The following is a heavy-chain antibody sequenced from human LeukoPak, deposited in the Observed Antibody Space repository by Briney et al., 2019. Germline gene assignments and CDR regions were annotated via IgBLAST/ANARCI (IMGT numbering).Heavy chain of an antibody. Sequence: GGSLRLSCAASGFTFSSYGMHWVRQAPGKGLEWVAVISYDGSNKYYADSVKGRFTISRDNSKNALYLQMNSLRAEDTAVYYCAKDDDFWSGYSPVQSPFDIWGQGTMVTVSS. CDR1: GFTFSSYG. CDR2: ISYDGSNK. J-gene: IGHJ3*02. D-gene: IGHD3-3*01. V-gene: IGHV3-30*18. CDR3: AKDDDFWSGYSPVQSPFDI.